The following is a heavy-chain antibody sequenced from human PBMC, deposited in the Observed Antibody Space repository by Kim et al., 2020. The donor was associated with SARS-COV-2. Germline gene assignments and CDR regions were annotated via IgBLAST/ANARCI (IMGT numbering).Heavy chain of an antibody. J-gene: IGHJ6*02. CDR1: GFTFSSYS. CDR2: ISSSSSTI. Sequence: GGSLRLSCAASGFTFSSYSMNWVRQAPGKGLEWVSYISSSSSTIYYADSVKGRFTISRDNAKNSLYLQMNSLRAEDTAVYYCARDGVSGIAAAGTDYYYYGMDVWGRGTTVTVSS. CDR3: ARDGVSGIAAAGTDYYYYGMDV. D-gene: IGHD6-13*01. V-gene: IGHV3-48*01.